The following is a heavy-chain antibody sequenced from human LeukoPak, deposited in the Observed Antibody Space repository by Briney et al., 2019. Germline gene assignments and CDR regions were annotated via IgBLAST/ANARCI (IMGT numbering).Heavy chain of an antibody. CDR3: ARLYCSGGSCSPYYMDV. CDR2: IIPIFGTA. D-gene: IGHD2-15*01. J-gene: IGHJ6*03. Sequence: GASVKVSCKASGYTFTSYGISWVRQAPGQGLEWMGGIIPIFGTANYAQKFQGRVTITADKSTSTAYMELSSLRSEDTAVYYCARLYCSGGSCSPYYMDVWGKGTTVTVSS. CDR1: GYTFTSYG. V-gene: IGHV1-69*06.